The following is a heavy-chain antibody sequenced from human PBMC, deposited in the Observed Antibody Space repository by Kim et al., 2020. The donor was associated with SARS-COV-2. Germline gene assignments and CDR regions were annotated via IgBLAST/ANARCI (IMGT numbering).Heavy chain of an antibody. Sequence: ASVKVSCKASGYTFTSYGISWVRQAPGQGLEWMGWISAYNGNTNYAQKLQGRVTMTTDTSTSTAYMELRRLRSDDTAVYYCARGAKDYDFWSGPTDNWFDPWGQGTLVTVSS. CDR2: ISAYNGNT. CDR3: ARGAKDYDFWSGPTDNWFDP. V-gene: IGHV1-18*01. J-gene: IGHJ5*02. D-gene: IGHD3-3*01. CDR1: GYTFTSYG.